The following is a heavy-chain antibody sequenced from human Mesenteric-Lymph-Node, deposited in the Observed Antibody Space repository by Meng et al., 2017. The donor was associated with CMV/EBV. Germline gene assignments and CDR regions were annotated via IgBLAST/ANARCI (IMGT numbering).Heavy chain of an antibody. D-gene: IGHD3-3*01. J-gene: IGHJ3*02. Sequence: LSCTVSGGSISSSSYYWGWIRQPPGKGLEWIGSIYYSGSTYYNPSLKSRVTISVDTSKNQFSLKLSSVTAADTAVYYCARAQYYDFWSGYYTGRGDAFDIWGQGTMVTVSS. V-gene: IGHV4-39*07. CDR2: IYYSGST. CDR3: ARAQYYDFWSGYYTGRGDAFDI. CDR1: GGSISSSSYY.